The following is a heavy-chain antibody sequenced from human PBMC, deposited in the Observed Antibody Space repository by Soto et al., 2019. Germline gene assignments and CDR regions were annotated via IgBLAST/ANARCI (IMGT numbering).Heavy chain of an antibody. Sequence: QVQLQESGPGLVKPSETLSLTCSVSGDSIRSYYWSWIRHPPGKGLEWIGYISHSGGTKYNPSVKSRVTISMDTSRNRLSLKMTSVTADDTAVYYCTRGGSGYSSTWAAHWGQGTLVTVSS. CDR1: GDSIRSYY. J-gene: IGHJ4*02. CDR2: ISHSGGT. V-gene: IGHV4-59*01. D-gene: IGHD2-2*01. CDR3: TRGGSGYSSTWAAH.